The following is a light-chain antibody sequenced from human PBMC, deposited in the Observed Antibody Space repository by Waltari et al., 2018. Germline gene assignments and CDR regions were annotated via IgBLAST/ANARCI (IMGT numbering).Light chain of an antibody. CDR1: TLSKQY. CDR2: KDT. CDR3: QLADSTVTYV. Sequence: SHELTQPPSVSVSPGQTATITCSGETLSKQYVHWYQHKPGQAPVLLIYKDTERPSGIPDRFAGSSSGTSVTLTISGVQAEDEADYYCQLADSTVTYVFGPGTKVIVL. V-gene: IGLV3-25*03. J-gene: IGLJ1*01.